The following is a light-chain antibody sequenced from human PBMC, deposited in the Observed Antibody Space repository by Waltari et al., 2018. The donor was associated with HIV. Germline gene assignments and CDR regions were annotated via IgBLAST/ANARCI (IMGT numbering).Light chain of an antibody. Sequence: QTVVTQEPSLTVSPGGTVTLTCASSTGAVTSGYYPNWFQQKPGQAPRPLIYSTSNKHSSTPARFSGSLRGGKAALTLSGVQPEDEAEYYCLLYYGGAWVFGGGTKLTVL. CDR1: TGAVTSGYY. CDR3: LLYYGGAWV. J-gene: IGLJ3*02. V-gene: IGLV7-43*01. CDR2: STS.